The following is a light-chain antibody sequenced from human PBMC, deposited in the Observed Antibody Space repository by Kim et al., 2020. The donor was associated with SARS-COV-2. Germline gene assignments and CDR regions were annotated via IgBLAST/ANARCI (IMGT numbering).Light chain of an antibody. J-gene: IGKJ1*01. CDR1: QSVGNN. Sequence: DIVMTQSPATLSVSPGESATLSCRASQSVGNNVAWYQLKPGHAPRLLISAASSRATGVPPRFSGSESGTEFTLTITSLQAEDFGIYSCQQYVSRPTTFGQGTKVDIK. CDR3: QQYVSRPTT. CDR2: AAS. V-gene: IGKV3-15*01.